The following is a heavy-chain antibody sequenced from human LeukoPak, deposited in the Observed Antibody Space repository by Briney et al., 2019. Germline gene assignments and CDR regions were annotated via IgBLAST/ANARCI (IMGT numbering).Heavy chain of an antibody. CDR1: GGSISSYY. Sequence: SQTLSLTCIVSGGSISSYYWSWIRQPPGKGLEWIGYIYYSGSTNYNPSLKSRVTISVDTSKNQFSLKLSSVTAADTAVYYCASTHYDSSGFDYWGQGTLVTVSS. V-gene: IGHV4-59*01. CDR3: ASTHYDSSGFDY. CDR2: IYYSGST. J-gene: IGHJ4*02. D-gene: IGHD3-22*01.